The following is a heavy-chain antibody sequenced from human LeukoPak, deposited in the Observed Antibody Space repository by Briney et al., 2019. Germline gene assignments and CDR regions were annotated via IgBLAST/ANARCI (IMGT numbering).Heavy chain of an antibody. J-gene: IGHJ4*02. V-gene: IGHV3-7*04. CDR1: GFTFSSYG. D-gene: IGHD6-19*01. CDR2: IKQDGSEK. Sequence: GGSLRLSCAASGFTFSSYGMHWVRQAPGKGLEWVANIKQDGSEKYYVDSVKGRFTISRDNAKNSLYLQMNSLRAEDTAVYYCARGGGSNGWFYWGQGTLVTVSS. CDR3: ARGGGSNGWFY.